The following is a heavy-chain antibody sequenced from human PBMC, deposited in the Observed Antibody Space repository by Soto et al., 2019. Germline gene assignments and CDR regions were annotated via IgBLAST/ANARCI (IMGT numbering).Heavy chain of an antibody. D-gene: IGHD2-15*01. CDR3: ARGYCSGGSCYSWLLYYYGMDV. CDR2: INHSGST. CDR1: GGSFSGYY. V-gene: IGHV4-34*01. J-gene: IGHJ6*02. Sequence: WETLSLTCAVYGGSFSGYYWSWISQPPGKGLEWIGEINHSGSTNYNPSLKSRVTISVDTSKNQFSLKLSSVTAADTAVYYCARGYCSGGSCYSWLLYYYGMDVWGQGTTVTVSS.